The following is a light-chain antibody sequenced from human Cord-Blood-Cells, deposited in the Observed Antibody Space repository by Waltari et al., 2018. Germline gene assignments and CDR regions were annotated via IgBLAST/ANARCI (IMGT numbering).Light chain of an antibody. CDR2: RAS. CDR3: QQYYSTPLT. CDR1: QSVLYSSNNKNY. Sequence: DIVMTQSPASLAVSLGERATINCKSSQSVLYSSNNKNYLAWYQQKPGQPPKLLIYRASTRESGVPDRFSGSGSGTDFTLTISSLQAEDVAVYYCQQYYSTPLTFGGGTKVEIK. J-gene: IGKJ4*01. V-gene: IGKV4-1*01.